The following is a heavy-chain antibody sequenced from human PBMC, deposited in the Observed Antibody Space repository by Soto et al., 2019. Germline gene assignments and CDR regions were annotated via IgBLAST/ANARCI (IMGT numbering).Heavy chain of an antibody. D-gene: IGHD3-9*01. Sequence: ASVKVSCKASGYTFTSYDINWVRQATGQGLEWMGWMNPNSGNTGYAQKFQGRVTMTRNTSISTAYMELSSLRSEDTAVYYCARHEIFTYDILTGPNAFDIWGQGTMVTVSS. CDR1: GYTFTSYD. V-gene: IGHV1-8*01. CDR3: ARHEIFTYDILTGPNAFDI. CDR2: MNPNSGNT. J-gene: IGHJ3*02.